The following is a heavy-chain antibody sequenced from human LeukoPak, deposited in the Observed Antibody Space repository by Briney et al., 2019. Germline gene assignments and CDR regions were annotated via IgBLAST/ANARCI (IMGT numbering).Heavy chain of an antibody. CDR3: ARGLDWFDP. CDR1: GGSFSGYY. J-gene: IGHJ5*02. V-gene: IGHV4-34*01. CDR2: IYYSGST. Sequence: TTSETLSLTCAVYGGSFSGYYWSWIRQPPGKGLEWIGYIYYSGSTYYNPSLKSRVTISVDTSKNQFSLKLTSVTAADTAVYYCARGLDWFDPWGQGTLVTVSS.